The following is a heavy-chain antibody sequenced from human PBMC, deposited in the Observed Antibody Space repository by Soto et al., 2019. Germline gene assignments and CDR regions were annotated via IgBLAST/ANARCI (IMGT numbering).Heavy chain of an antibody. CDR1: GFTFSSYG. V-gene: IGHV3-33*01. CDR2: IWYDGSNK. D-gene: IGHD2-2*01. CDR3: ARDLGSAVYQLLSRYYYYGMEV. J-gene: IGHJ6*02. Sequence: PGGSLRLSCAASGFTFSSYGMHWVRQAPGKGLEWVAVIWYDGSNKYYADSVKGRFTISRDNSKNTLYLQMNSLRAEDTAVYYCARDLGSAVYQLLSRYYYYGMEVWGQGTTVTVSS.